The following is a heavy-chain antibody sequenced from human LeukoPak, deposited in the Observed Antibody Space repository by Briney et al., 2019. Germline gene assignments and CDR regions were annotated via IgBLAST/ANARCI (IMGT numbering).Heavy chain of an antibody. CDR1: GFMFNDYA. Sequence: GGSVTCTCAASGFMFNDYAMAWVRQAPGKGLEWVSAISGSGGSTYYADYVKGRFTFSRDNSKNTVYLQMSRLRGNDTAVYFCAKDPYYDSSGYHYLHWGHGTLGSVSS. D-gene: IGHD3-22*01. V-gene: IGHV3-23*01. J-gene: IGHJ4*01. CDR2: ISGSGGST. CDR3: AKDPYYDSSGYHYLH.